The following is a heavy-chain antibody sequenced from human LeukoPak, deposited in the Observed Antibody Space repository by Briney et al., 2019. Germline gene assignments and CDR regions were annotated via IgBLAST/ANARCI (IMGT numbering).Heavy chain of an antibody. V-gene: IGHV1-2*02. CDR3: ASPSTSGRIDFDY. CDR2: INPNGGGT. CDR1: GYTLTGYY. D-gene: IGHD6-25*01. J-gene: IGHJ4*02. Sequence: ASVKVSCKAYGYTLTGYYMQWERPAPEQGLEWMGWINPNGGGTNYAQTFQGRVTMTRDTSITTAYMELSSLRSDDTAVYYCASPSTSGRIDFDYWGQGTLVTVSS.